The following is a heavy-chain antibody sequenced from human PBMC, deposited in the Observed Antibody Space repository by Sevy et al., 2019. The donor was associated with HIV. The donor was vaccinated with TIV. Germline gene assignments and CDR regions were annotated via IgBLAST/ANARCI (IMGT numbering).Heavy chain of an antibody. J-gene: IGHJ4*02. CDR3: AKDVRYDSSGYFDY. Sequence: GGSLRLSCAASRFTLRXYAMSWVRQAPGKGLEWVSAISGSGVSTYYADSVKGRFTISRDNSKNTLYLQMNSLRAEDTAVYYCAKDVRYDSSGYFDYWGQGILVTVSS. V-gene: IGHV3-23*01. CDR1: RFTLRXYA. D-gene: IGHD3-22*01. CDR2: ISGSGVST.